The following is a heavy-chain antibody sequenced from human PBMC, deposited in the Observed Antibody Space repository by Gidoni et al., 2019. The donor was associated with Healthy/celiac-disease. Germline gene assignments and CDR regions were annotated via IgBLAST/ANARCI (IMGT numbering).Heavy chain of an antibody. CDR2: ISYDGSNK. CDR1: GFTFRSYA. D-gene: IGHD5-12*01. J-gene: IGHJ5*02. V-gene: IGHV3-30*04. CDR3: AREELWWLRGWFDP. Sequence: HVQLVESGGGVVQPGRSLRLSCAASGFTFRSYARHWVRQAPGKGLEWVAVISYDGSNKYYADSVKGRFTISRDNSKNTLYLQMNSLRAEDTAVYYCAREELWWLRGWFDPWGQGTLVTVSS.